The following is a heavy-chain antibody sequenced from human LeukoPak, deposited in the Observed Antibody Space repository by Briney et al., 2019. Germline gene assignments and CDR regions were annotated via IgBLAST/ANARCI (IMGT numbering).Heavy chain of an antibody. V-gene: IGHV3-7*03. CDR1: EFTISGYW. Sequence: GGSLRLSCVASEFTISGYWMSWVRQAPGKGLEWVANIKQDGSAKNYVDSVKGRFAISRDNAKNSLYLQMNSLRSEDTAVYYCAKMPDFDYWGQGTLVTVSS. J-gene: IGHJ4*02. D-gene: IGHD2-2*01. CDR2: IKQDGSAK. CDR3: AKMPDFDY.